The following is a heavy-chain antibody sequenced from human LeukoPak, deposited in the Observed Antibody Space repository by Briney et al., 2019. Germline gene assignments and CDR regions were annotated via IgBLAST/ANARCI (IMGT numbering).Heavy chain of an antibody. V-gene: IGHV4-59*01. CDR2: IYYSGST. D-gene: IGHD3-22*01. J-gene: IGHJ4*02. Sequence: SETLSLTCTVSGGSISSYYWSWLRQPPGKGLVGMGYIYYSGSTNYNPSLKSRVTISVDTSKNKFFLKLSSVTAADTAVYYCARGLRGPYYYDSSGYSGYYFDYWGQGTLVPVS. CDR3: ARGLRGPYYYDSSGYSGYYFDY. CDR1: GGSISSYY.